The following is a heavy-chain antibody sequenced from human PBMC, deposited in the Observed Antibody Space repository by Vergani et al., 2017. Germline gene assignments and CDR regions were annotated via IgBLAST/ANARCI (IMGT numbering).Heavy chain of an antibody. CDR2: IKQDGSEK. J-gene: IGHJ4*02. CDR1: GFTLSSYW. Sequence: EVQLVESGGGLVQPGGSLRLSCAASGFTLSSYWMSWVRQAPGKGLEGVANIKQDGSEKYYVDSVKGRFTISRDNAKNSLYLQMNSLRAEDTAVYYCASGEQQLPRFRPGYYFDYWGQGTLVTVSS. CDR3: ASGEQQLPRFRPGYYFDY. D-gene: IGHD6-13*01. V-gene: IGHV3-7*01.